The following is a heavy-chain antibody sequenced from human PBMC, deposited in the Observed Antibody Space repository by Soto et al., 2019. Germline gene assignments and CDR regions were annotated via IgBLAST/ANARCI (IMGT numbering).Heavy chain of an antibody. Sequence: HPGGSLRLSCAASGFTLSSYAMSWVRQAPGKGLEWVSAISGSGGSTFYADSVKGRFTISRDNSKNTLYLQMNSLRAEDTAIYYCAKDSQRWLQEFDYWGQGTLVTVSS. J-gene: IGHJ4*02. D-gene: IGHD5-12*01. CDR2: ISGSGGST. CDR3: AKDSQRWLQEFDY. CDR1: GFTLSSYA. V-gene: IGHV3-23*01.